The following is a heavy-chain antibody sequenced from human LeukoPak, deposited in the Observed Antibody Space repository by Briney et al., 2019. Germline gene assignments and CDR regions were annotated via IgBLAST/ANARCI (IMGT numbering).Heavy chain of an antibody. CDR2: ISGSNRYI. CDR1: GFTFSTYN. V-gene: IGHV3-21*01. J-gene: IGHJ3*02. D-gene: IGHD3-10*01. Sequence: GGALRLSCAASGFTFSTYNMNWVRQAPGKGLEWASSISGSNRYIYYADSLKGRVTISRDNAKNSVYLQRNRLRAEDTAVYYCARDGSGYDDAFDIWGQGAMVTVSS. CDR3: ARDGSGYDDAFDI.